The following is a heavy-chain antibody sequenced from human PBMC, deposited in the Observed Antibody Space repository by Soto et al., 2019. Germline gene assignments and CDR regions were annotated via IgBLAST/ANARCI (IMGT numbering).Heavy chain of an antibody. CDR1: GYTLTKLS. V-gene: IGHV1-24*01. D-gene: IGHD4-17*01. CDR3: ATFPSHYGGNSNYYYYGMDV. CDR2: FDPEDGET. Sequence: GASVKVSCKVSGYTLTKLSMHWVRQAPGKGLEWMGGFDPEDGETIYAQKFQGRVTMTEDTSTDTAYMELSSLRSEDTAVYYCATFPSHYGGNSNYYYYGMDVWGQGTTVTVSS. J-gene: IGHJ6*02.